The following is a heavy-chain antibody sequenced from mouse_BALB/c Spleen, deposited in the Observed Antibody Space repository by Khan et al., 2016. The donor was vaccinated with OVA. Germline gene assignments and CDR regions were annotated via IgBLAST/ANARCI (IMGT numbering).Heavy chain of an antibody. CDR3: ARRGRRWDLDY. CDR1: GYTFINYW. CDR2: INPSTGYT. D-gene: IGHD4-1*01. Sequence: QVQLKQSGAELAKPGASVKMSCKASGYTFINYWILWVKQRPGQGLEWIGYINPSTGYTEYNQNFKDKATLTADKSSSTAYMQLSSLTSEDSAVYYCARRGRRWDLDYWGQGTTLTVSS. J-gene: IGHJ2*01. V-gene: IGHV1-7*01.